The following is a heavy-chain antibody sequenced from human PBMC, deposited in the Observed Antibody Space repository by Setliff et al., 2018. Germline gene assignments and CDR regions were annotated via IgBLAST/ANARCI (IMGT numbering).Heavy chain of an antibody. V-gene: IGHV3-23*01. CDR2: IGESGGDT. CDR1: GFTFSSYT. D-gene: IGHD2-15*01. Sequence: GGSLRLSCAASGFTFSSYTIHWVRQAPGKGLEWVSVIGESGGDTYYADYVKGRFTISRDNSKNTLYLQMNSLRAEDTAVYYCARYCSGGACYGGAFDFWGQGTLVTVS. CDR3: ARYCSGGACYGGAFDF. J-gene: IGHJ4*02.